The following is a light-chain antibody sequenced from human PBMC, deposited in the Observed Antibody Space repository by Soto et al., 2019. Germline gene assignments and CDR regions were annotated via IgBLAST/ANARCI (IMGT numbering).Light chain of an antibody. J-gene: IGLJ1*01. V-gene: IGLV1-40*01. CDR1: SSNIGPGYD. Sequence: QSGLAQPPSLSGAPGQRVTMSCTGSSSNIGPGYDVHWYQQLPGTAPKLLIYSNTNRPSGVPDRFSGSRSGTSASLAITGLQAEDEADYYCQSYDSSLSGPVFGTGTKVTVL. CDR2: SNT. CDR3: QSYDSSLSGPV.